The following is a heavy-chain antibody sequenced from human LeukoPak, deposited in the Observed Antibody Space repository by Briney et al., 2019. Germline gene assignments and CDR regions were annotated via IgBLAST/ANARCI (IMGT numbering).Heavy chain of an antibody. CDR3: AREKCGGDCSSGDFDY. Sequence: ASVKVSCKASGYTFTSYDINWVRQATAQGLEWMGWMNPNSGNTGYAQKFQGRVTMTRNTSISTAYMELSSLRSEDTAVYYCAREKCGGDCSSGDFDYWGQGTLVTVSS. CDR1: GYTFTSYD. CDR2: MNPNSGNT. J-gene: IGHJ4*02. V-gene: IGHV1-8*01. D-gene: IGHD2-21*02.